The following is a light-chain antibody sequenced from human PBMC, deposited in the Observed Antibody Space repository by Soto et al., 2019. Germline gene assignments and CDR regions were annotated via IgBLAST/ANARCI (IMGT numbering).Light chain of an antibody. CDR2: KAS. CDR1: QSISSW. Sequence: DIQMTQSPSTLSASVGDRVTITCRASQSISSWLAWYQQEPGKAPKLLIYKASSLESGVPSRFSGSGSGTEFTLTISSLQPDDFATYSCQQYNNYPWTFGQGTKVEIK. CDR3: QQYNNYPWT. J-gene: IGKJ1*01. V-gene: IGKV1-5*03.